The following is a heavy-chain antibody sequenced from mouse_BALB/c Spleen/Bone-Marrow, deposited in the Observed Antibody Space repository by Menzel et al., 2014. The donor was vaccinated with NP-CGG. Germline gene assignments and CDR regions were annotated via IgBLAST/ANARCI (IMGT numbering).Heavy chain of an antibody. CDR1: GYTFTDYN. CDR2: IYPYNGGT. Sequence: VQLQQSGPELVKPGASVKISCKASGYTFTDYNMHWVKQSHGKSLEWIGYIYPYNGGTGYNQEFKSKATLTVDNSSSTAYMEPRSLTSEDSAVYYCARLGRDYWGQGTTLTVSS. V-gene: IGHV1S29*02. D-gene: IGHD4-1*01. J-gene: IGHJ2*01. CDR3: ARLGRDY.